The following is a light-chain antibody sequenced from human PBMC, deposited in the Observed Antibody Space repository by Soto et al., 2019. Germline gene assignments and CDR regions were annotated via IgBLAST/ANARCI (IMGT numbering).Light chain of an antibody. V-gene: IGKV1-5*03. CDR3: QQYETFSPWT. Sequence: DIQMTQSPSILSESVGDRVTITCRASQRIDTWLAWYQQKPGTAPKLLIYKATTLQSGVPSRFSGSGSGTEFTLAISSLEPDDFATYYCQQYETFSPWTFGQGTKVEVK. CDR2: KAT. J-gene: IGKJ1*01. CDR1: QRIDTW.